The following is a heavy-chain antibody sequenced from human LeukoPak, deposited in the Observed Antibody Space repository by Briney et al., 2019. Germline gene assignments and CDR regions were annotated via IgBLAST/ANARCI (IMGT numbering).Heavy chain of an antibody. CDR1: GGSVSGYY. D-gene: IGHD3-22*01. CDR2: MYTTGTT. J-gene: IGHJ2*01. CDR3: ARSMYYYDSSGYQSSYWYFDL. Sequence: SETLSLTCTVSGGSVSGYYWSWIREPAGKGLEWIGRMYTTGTTNYNPSLKSRVTMSVDTSKNQLSLKLSSVTAADTAVYYCARSMYYYDSSGYQSSYWYFDLWGRGTLVTVSS. V-gene: IGHV4-4*07.